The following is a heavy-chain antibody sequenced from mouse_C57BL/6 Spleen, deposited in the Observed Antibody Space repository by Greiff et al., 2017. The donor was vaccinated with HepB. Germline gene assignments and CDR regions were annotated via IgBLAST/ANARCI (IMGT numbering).Heavy chain of an antibody. Sequence: VQLQQPGAELVKPGASVKVSCKASGYTFTSYWMHWVKQRPGQGLEWIGRIHPSDSDTNYNQKFKGKATLTVDKSSSTAYMQLSGLTSEDSAVYYCAMGDGYYYYAMDYWGQGTSVTVSS. CDR1: GYTFTSYW. CDR2: IHPSDSDT. V-gene: IGHV1-74*01. CDR3: AMGDGYYYYAMDY. J-gene: IGHJ4*01. D-gene: IGHD2-3*01.